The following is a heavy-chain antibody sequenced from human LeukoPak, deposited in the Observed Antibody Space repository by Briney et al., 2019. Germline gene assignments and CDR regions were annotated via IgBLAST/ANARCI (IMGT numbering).Heavy chain of an antibody. Sequence: PGGSLRLSCAASGFTFSSYSMNWVRQAPGKGLEWASSISSSSSYIYYADSVKGRFTISRDNAKNSLYLQMNSLRAEDTAVYYCARGFWSGYYTVDYWGQGTLVTVSS. CDR3: ARGFWSGYYTVDY. D-gene: IGHD3-3*01. CDR2: ISSSSSYI. J-gene: IGHJ4*02. V-gene: IGHV3-21*01. CDR1: GFTFSSYS.